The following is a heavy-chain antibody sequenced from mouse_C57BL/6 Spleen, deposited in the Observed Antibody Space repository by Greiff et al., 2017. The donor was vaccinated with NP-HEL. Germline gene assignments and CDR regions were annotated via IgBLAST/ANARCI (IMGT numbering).Heavy chain of an antibody. Sequence: EVQVVESGGGLVQPGGSLKLSCAASGFTFSSYGMSWVRQTPDKRLELVATINSNGGSTYYPDSVKGRFTISRDNAKNTLYLHMSSLKTEDTAKYEGERRERRRKWGKGTTLTVAS. CDR3: ERRERRRK. V-gene: IGHV5-6-3*01. CDR1: GFTFSSYG. J-gene: IGHJ2*01. CDR2: INSNGGST.